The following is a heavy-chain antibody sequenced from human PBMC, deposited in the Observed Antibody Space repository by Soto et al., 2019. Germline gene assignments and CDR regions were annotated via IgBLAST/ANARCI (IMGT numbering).Heavy chain of an antibody. V-gene: IGHV3-23*01. CDR2: ISGSGGST. D-gene: IGHD3-3*01. Sequence: GSLRLSCAASGFTFSSYAMSWVRQAPGKGLEWVSAISGSGGSTYYADSVKGRFTISRDNSKNTLYLQMNSLRAEDTAVYHCAKGDYDFWSGTDYWGQGTLVTVSS. CDR3: AKGDYDFWSGTDY. J-gene: IGHJ4*02. CDR1: GFTFSSYA.